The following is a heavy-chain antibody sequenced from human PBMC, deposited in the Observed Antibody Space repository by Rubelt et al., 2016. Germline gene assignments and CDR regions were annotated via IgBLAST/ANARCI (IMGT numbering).Heavy chain of an antibody. V-gene: IGHV3-33*08. D-gene: IGHD2-2*01. Sequence: QVQLVESGGGVVQPGRSLRLSCAASGFTFSSYAMHWVRQAPGKGLEWVAIIWYDGGNKYYADSVKGRFTISRDNSKNTLYLQMNSLKTEDTAFYYCSRALFCSSSTCRSNWFDPWGQGTLVTVSS. CDR2: IWYDGGNK. CDR1: GFTFSSYA. CDR3: SRALFCSSSTCRSNWFDP. J-gene: IGHJ5*02.